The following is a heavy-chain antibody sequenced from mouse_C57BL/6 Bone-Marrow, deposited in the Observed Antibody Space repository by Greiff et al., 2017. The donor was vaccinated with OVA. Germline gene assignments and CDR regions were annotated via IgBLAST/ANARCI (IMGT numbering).Heavy chain of an antibody. D-gene: IGHD1-1*01. CDR1: GYTFTSYW. CDR2: IYPGSGRT. V-gene: IGHV1-55*01. CDR3: ARSGITTVEGDFAMDY. J-gene: IGHJ4*01. Sequence: VQLQQPGAELVKPGASVKMSCKASGYTFTSYWITWVKQRPGQGLEWIGDIYPGSGRTNYNEKFKSKATLTVDTSSSTAYMQLSSLTSEDSAVYYCARSGITTVEGDFAMDYWGQRTSVTVSS.